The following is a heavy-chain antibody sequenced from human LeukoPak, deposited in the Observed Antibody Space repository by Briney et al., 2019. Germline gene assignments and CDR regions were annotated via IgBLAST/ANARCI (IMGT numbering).Heavy chain of an antibody. CDR3: ARVGRYHLDY. V-gene: IGHV4-59*01. CDR1: GGSISIYY. Sequence: PSETLSLTCTVSGGSISIYYWSWIRQPPGKGLEWIGYIYYSGNTNYNPSLKSRATISVDTSKNQFSLKLNSVTAADTAVYYCARVGRYHLDYWGQGTLVTVSS. CDR2: IYYSGNT. J-gene: IGHJ4*02. D-gene: IGHD3-16*02.